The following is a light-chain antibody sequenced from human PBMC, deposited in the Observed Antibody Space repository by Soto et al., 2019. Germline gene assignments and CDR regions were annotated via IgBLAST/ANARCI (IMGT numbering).Light chain of an antibody. V-gene: IGKV3-20*01. Sequence: DIVMSQTPLSLSVTPGQPASISCRSSQSLLSSGGETYLFWYQHKPGQAPRLLIYGASDRATGIPDRFSGSGSGTDFTLTISRLEPEDFAVYYCQQYVTSPFTFGPGTKVDI. J-gene: IGKJ3*01. CDR2: GAS. CDR3: QQYVTSPFT. CDR1: QSLLSSGGETY.